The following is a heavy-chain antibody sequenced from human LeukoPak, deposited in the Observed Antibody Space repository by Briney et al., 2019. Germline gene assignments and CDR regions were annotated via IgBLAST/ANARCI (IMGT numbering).Heavy chain of an antibody. CDR3: ARGLAAAAAVTIDY. V-gene: IGHV1-69*13. Sequence: SVKVSCKASGGTFSSYAISWVRQAPGQGLEWMGGIIPIFGTANYAQKFQGRVTITADESTSTAYMQLSSLRSEDTAVYYCARGLAAAAAVTIDYWGQGTLVTVSS. D-gene: IGHD6-13*01. J-gene: IGHJ4*02. CDR2: IIPIFGTA. CDR1: GGTFSSYA.